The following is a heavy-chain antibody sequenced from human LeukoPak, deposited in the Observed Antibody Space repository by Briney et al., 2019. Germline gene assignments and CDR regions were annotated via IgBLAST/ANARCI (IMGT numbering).Heavy chain of an antibody. CDR2: ISADGKA. Sequence: GGSLRLSCAASGMNFERYAMHWARQRPGKGLEWVGVISADGKADHADAVKGRFTVSRDNSKDSLSLQMSSLRDEDTALYYCATWAFYHDLDVWGQGTTVIVSS. J-gene: IGHJ6*02. V-gene: IGHV3-43D*04. CDR1: GMNFERYA. D-gene: IGHD1-26*01. CDR3: ATWAFYHDLDV.